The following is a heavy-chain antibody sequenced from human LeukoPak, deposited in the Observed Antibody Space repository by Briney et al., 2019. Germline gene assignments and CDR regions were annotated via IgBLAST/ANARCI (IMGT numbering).Heavy chain of an antibody. CDR3: AREGVTMVRGVPDY. D-gene: IGHD3-10*01. V-gene: IGHV3-48*01. CDR1: GFTFSSYS. Sequence: GGSLRLSCAASGFTFSSYSMNWVRQAPGKGLEWVSYISSSSSTIYYADSVKGRFTISRDNAKNSLYLQMNSLRAEDTAVYYCAREGVTMVRGVPDYWGQETLVTVSS. J-gene: IGHJ4*02. CDR2: ISSSSSTI.